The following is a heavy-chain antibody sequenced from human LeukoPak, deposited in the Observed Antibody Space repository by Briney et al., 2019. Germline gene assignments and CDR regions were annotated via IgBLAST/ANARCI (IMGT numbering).Heavy chain of an antibody. J-gene: IGHJ4*02. CDR2: INPNSGGT. D-gene: IGHD5-12*01. CDR1: GGTFSSYA. Sequence: ASVKVSCKASGGTFSSYAISWVRQAPGQGLEWMGWINPNSGGTNYAQKFQGRVTMTRDTSISTAYMELSRLRSDDTAVYYCARDGEYSGYDFPYYFDYWGQGTLVTVSS. V-gene: IGHV1-2*02. CDR3: ARDGEYSGYDFPYYFDY.